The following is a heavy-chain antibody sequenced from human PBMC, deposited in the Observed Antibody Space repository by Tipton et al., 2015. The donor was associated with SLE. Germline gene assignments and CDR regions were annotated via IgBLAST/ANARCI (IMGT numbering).Heavy chain of an antibody. V-gene: IGHV4-38-2*01. J-gene: IGHJ4*02. D-gene: IGHD5-18*01. CDR2: MYHSGST. Sequence: TLSLTCAVSGYSISSAYYWGWIRQPPGKGLEWIGSMYHSGSTYYNPSLKSRVTISVDTSKNQFSLKLSSVTAADTAVYYCARHARYSYGYFDYWGQGTLVTVSS. CDR1: GYSISSAYY. CDR3: ARHARYSYGYFDY.